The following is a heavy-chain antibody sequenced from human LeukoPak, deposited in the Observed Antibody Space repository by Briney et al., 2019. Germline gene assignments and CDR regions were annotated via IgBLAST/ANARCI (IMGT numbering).Heavy chain of an antibody. CDR3: ATDPRTTVFGTFRYYYMDV. CDR2: INPDSGYT. D-gene: IGHD3-3*01. V-gene: IGHV1-2*02. J-gene: IGHJ6*03. CDR1: GYTFTDYY. Sequence: ASVKVSCKTSGYTFTDYYIHWVRQAPGQGLEWMGWINPDSGYTNYAQKFQGRVTMTRDTSINTAYMELSRLTSDDTAVYYCATDPRTTVFGTFRYYYMDVWGEGTTVAASS.